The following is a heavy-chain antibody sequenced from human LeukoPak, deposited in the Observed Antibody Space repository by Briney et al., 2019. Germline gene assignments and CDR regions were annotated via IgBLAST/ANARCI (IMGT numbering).Heavy chain of an antibody. D-gene: IGHD6-19*01. Sequence: GESLKISCKGSGSSFISYWIGWVRQLPGKGLEWMGIIYPGDSDTRYSPSFQGQVTISADKSISTAYLQWSSLKASDTAMYYCARAYQTITVAGSFSFYFDYWGQGTLVTVSS. CDR3: ARAYQTITVAGSFSFYFDY. CDR2: IYPGDSDT. V-gene: IGHV5-51*01. J-gene: IGHJ4*02. CDR1: GSSFISYW.